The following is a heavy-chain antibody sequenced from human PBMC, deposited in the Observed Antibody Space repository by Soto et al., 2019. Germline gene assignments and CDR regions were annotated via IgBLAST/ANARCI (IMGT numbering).Heavy chain of an antibody. CDR3: AHALWFGRGYYCGMDV. J-gene: IGHJ6*02. D-gene: IGHD3-10*01. V-gene: IGHV2-5*02. CDR2: IYWDDDK. CDR1: GFSLSTSGVG. Sequence: QITLKESGPTLVKPTQTLTLTCTFSGFSLSTSGVGVGWIRQPPGKALEWLALIYWDDDKRYSPSLKSRLTITKDTSKYQVVLTMTNMYPVDAATYYCAHALWFGRGYYCGMDVWGQGTTVTVSS.